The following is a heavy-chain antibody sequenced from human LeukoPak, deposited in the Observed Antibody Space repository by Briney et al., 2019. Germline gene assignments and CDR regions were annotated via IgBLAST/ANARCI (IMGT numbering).Heavy chain of an antibody. J-gene: IGHJ6*03. V-gene: IGHV3-23*01. Sequence: GGSLRLSCAASGFTFSSYAMGWVREAPGKGLEWVSAISGSGGSTYYADSVKGRFTISGDNSKNTLYLQMNSLRAEDTAVYYCARGITMVRGVDYYYYYMDVWGKGTTVTVSS. CDR2: ISGSGGST. CDR1: GFTFSSYA. CDR3: ARGITMVRGVDYYYYYMDV. D-gene: IGHD3-10*01.